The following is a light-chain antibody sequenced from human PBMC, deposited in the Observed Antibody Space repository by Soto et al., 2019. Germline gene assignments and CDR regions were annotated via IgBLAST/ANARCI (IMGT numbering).Light chain of an antibody. CDR1: QSISTW. CDR2: KAS. J-gene: IGKJ1*01. V-gene: IGKV1-5*03. Sequence: DIQMTQSPSTLSAFVGDRVTITCRASQSISTWLAWYQQKPGKAPKLLMYKASSLQSGVPSRFSGSGSGTEFTLTISSLQHDDFATYYCQQYNTNSRTLGQGTKVDIK. CDR3: QQYNTNSRT.